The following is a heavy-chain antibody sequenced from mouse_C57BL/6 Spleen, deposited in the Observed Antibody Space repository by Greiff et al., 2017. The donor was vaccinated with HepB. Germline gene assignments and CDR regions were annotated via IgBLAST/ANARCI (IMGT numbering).Heavy chain of an antibody. D-gene: IGHD1-1*01. CDR2: IYPGDGDT. J-gene: IGHJ2*01. CDR3: AGAMTTGNFDY. Sequence: VQLQQSGPELVKPGASVKISCKASGYAFSSSWMNWVKQRPGKGLEWIGRIYPGDGDTNYNGKFKGKATLPADKSSSPAYMQRSSLTSEDSAVYFCAGAMTTGNFDYWGQGTTLTVSS. V-gene: IGHV1-82*01. CDR1: GYAFSSSW.